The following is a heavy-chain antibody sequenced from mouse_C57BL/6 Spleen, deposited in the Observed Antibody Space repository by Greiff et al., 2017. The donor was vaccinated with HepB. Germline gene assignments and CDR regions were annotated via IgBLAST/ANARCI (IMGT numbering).Heavy chain of an antibody. J-gene: IGHJ4*01. CDR3: ARSEGYPYAMDY. Sequence: VQLKEPGAELVKPGASVKLSCKASGYTFTSYWMHWVKQRPGQGLEWIGMIHPNSGSTNYNEKFKSKATLTVDKSSSTAYMQLSSLTSEDSAVYYCARSEGYPYAMDYWGQGTSVTVSS. CDR1: GYTFTSYW. D-gene: IGHD2-14*01. V-gene: IGHV1-64*01. CDR2: IHPNSGST.